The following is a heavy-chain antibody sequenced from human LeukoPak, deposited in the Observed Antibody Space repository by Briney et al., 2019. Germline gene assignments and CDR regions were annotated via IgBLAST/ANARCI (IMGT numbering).Heavy chain of an antibody. D-gene: IGHD6-19*01. Sequence: GGSLRLSCAASGFTFSSYWMHWVRQAPGKGLVWVSRINSDGSSTSYADSVKGRFTISRDNAKNTLCLQMNSLRAEDTAVYYCARVGNRSIAVAGRPGPFDYWGQGTLVTVSS. CDR3: ARVGNRSIAVAGRPGPFDY. J-gene: IGHJ4*02. CDR2: INSDGSST. CDR1: GFTFSSYW. V-gene: IGHV3-74*01.